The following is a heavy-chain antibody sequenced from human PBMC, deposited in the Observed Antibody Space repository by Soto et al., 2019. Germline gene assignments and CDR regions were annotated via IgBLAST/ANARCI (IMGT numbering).Heavy chain of an antibody. V-gene: IGHV3-30*03. CDR1: GFIFSGSG. CDR2: VSNDGIRN. D-gene: IGHD3-22*01. CDR3: ARWVGGSMYDNSGKYDS. J-gene: IGHJ5*01. Sequence: QVQLVESGGGVVQPGRSLRLTCAASGFIFSGSGMHWVRQAPGKGLEWVALVSNDGIRNYYGDSVKGRFTISRDNAENTLYLTMNILRAEDTAVYYCARWVGGSMYDNSGKYDSWGQGTLVTVSS.